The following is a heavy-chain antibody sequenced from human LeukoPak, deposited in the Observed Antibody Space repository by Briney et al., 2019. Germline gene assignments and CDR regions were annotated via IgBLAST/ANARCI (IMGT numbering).Heavy chain of an antibody. Sequence: GASVKVSCKASGFTFTSHYMHWVRQAPGQGLEWMGIINSSGGSTSYAQKFQGRVTMTRDTSTSTVYMELSSLRSEDTAVYYCARDRSSPRYFDLWGRGTLVTVSS. V-gene: IGHV1-46*01. CDR3: ARDRSSPRYFDL. J-gene: IGHJ2*01. CDR1: GFTFTSHY. D-gene: IGHD6-19*01. CDR2: INSSGGST.